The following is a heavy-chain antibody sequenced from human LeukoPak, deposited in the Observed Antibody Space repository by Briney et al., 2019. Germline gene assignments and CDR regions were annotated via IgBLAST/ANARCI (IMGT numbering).Heavy chain of an antibody. CDR1: GFTFSSYS. V-gene: IGHV3-21*01. Sequence: GGSLRLSCAASGFTFSSYSMNWVRQAPGKGLEWVSSISSSSSYIYYADSVKGRFTISRDNAKNSLYLQMNSLRAEDTAVYYCAREGPADYYDSSGYGYWGQGTLVTVSS. CDR3: AREGPADYYDSSGYGY. J-gene: IGHJ4*02. D-gene: IGHD3-22*01. CDR2: ISSSSSYI.